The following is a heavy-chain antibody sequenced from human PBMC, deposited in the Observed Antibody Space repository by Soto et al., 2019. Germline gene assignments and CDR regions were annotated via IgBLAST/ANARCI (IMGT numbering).Heavy chain of an antibody. J-gene: IGHJ6*03. CDR1: GYTFTSYG. Sequence: ASVKVSCKASGYTFTSYGISWVRQAPGQGLEWMGWISAYNGNTNYAQKLQGRVTMTTDTSTSTAYMELRSLRSDDTAVYFCARAATTTEKYYYYMDVWGKGTTVTVSS. V-gene: IGHV1-18*01. D-gene: IGHD1-1*01. CDR2: ISAYNGNT. CDR3: ARAATTTEKYYYYMDV.